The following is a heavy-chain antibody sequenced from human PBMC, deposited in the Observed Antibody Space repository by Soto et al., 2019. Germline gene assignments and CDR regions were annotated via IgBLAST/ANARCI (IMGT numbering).Heavy chain of an antibody. CDR1: GYTFTSYY. Sequence: ASVKVSCKASGYTFTSYYMHWVRQAPGQGLEWMGIINPSGGSTSYAQKFQGRVTMTRDTSTSTVYMELSSLRSEDTAVYYCARDQIAGSGSYYLYYYYGMDVWGQGTTVTVSS. V-gene: IGHV1-46*01. J-gene: IGHJ6*02. CDR2: INPSGGST. D-gene: IGHD3-10*01. CDR3: ARDQIAGSGSYYLYYYYGMDV.